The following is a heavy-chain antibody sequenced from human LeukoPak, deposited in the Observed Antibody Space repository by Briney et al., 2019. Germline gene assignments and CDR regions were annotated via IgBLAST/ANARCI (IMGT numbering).Heavy chain of an antibody. V-gene: IGHV3-23*01. CDR2: ISGSGDTT. CDR3: ARRDGYNSYYYGMDV. CDR1: GFTFSSYA. D-gene: IGHD5-24*01. J-gene: IGHJ6*02. Sequence: GGSLRLSCAASGFTFSSYAMSWVRQAPGKGLEWVSAISGSGDTTYFADSVKGRFTISRDNSKNTLYLQMNSLRVEDMAVYYCARRDGYNSYYYGMDVWGQGTTVTVSS.